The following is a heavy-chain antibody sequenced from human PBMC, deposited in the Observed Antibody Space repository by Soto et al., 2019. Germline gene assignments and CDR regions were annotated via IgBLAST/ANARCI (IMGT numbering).Heavy chain of an antibody. J-gene: IGHJ6*02. V-gene: IGHV1-24*01. Sequence: QVQLVQSGAEVKKPGASVKVSCKVSGYTLTELSMHWVRQAPGKGLEWMGGFDPEDGETIYAQKFQGRVTMTEDTSTDTAYMELSSLRSEDTAVYYCATVLGYCTNGVCPYYYYGMDVWCQGTTVTVSS. D-gene: IGHD2-8*01. CDR2: FDPEDGET. CDR3: ATVLGYCTNGVCPYYYYGMDV. CDR1: GYTLTELS.